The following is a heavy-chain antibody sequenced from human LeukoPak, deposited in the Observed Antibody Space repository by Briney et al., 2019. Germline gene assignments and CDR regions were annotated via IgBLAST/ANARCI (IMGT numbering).Heavy chain of an antibody. J-gene: IGHJ4*02. CDR3: AKDVYYYVSGSQTRVFDY. CDR1: GFTFSSYA. D-gene: IGHD3-10*01. Sequence: GGSLRLSCEASGFTFSSYAMSWVRQAPGKGLEWVSAISGSGGSTYYADYVKGRFTITRDNSKNTVYMQMNSLRAEDTAVYYCAKDVYYYVSGSQTRVFDYWGQGTLVTVSS. CDR2: ISGSGGST. V-gene: IGHV3-23*01.